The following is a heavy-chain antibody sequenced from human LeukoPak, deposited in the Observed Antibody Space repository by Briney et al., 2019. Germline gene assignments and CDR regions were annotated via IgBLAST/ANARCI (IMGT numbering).Heavy chain of an antibody. J-gene: IGHJ4*02. Sequence: GGSLRLSCAASGFTFSSYSMNWVRQAPGKGLEWVSSISSSSSYIYYADSVKGRFTISRDNAKNSLYLQMNSLRAEDTAVYYCARDRAAAGTPHFDYWGQGTLVTVSS. D-gene: IGHD6-13*01. CDR3: ARDRAAAGTPHFDY. CDR2: ISSSSSYI. V-gene: IGHV3-21*01. CDR1: GFTFSSYS.